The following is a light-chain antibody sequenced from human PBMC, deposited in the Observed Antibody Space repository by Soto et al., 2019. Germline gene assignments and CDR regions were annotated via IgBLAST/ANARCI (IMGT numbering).Light chain of an antibody. Sequence: EIVMTQSPVTLSVSPGERATLSCTASQSVNNNVAWYQQKPGHTPRLLIYSACIGATGTPARFSGSGSGSDFTLTISSLQSEDFAVYYCQQYNKWPLTFGPGTKVDIK. V-gene: IGKV3-15*01. CDR2: SAC. J-gene: IGKJ3*01. CDR1: QSVNNN. CDR3: QQYNKWPLT.